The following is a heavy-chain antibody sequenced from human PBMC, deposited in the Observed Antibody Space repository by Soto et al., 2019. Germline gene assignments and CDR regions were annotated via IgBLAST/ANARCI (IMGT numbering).Heavy chain of an antibody. J-gene: IGHJ5*02. CDR2: ISAYNGNT. CDR1: GYTFTSYG. CDR3: ARLKYASHRAEGRFDP. V-gene: IGHV1-18*01. Sequence: QVQLVQSGAEVKKPGASVKVSCKASGYTFTSYGISWVRQAPGQGLEWMGWISAYNGNTNYAQKLQGRVTMTTDTSTSTGYMELRSLRADDTAVYYCARLKYASHRAEGRFDPWGQATLVTVSS. D-gene: IGHD2-2*01.